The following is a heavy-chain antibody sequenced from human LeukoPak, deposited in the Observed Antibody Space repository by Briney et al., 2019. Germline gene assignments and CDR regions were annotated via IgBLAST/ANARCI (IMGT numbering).Heavy chain of an antibody. CDR1: GGSVSSYY. J-gene: IGHJ4*02. CDR2: VYSGGSS. D-gene: IGHD6-25*01. CDR3: ARDAGTLTGYLYYFDH. V-gene: IGHV4-59*02. Sequence: SETLSLTCSISGGSVSSYYWNWIRQSPGKGLEWIGVVYSGGSSNYNPSLKSRVAMSVDKSRNEFFLRLRSVTAADTAMYYCARDAGTLTGYLYYFDHWGQGALVTVSS.